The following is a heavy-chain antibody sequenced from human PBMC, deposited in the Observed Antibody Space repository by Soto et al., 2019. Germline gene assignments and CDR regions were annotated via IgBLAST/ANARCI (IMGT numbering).Heavy chain of an antibody. CDR2: VSPNGQGI. J-gene: IGHJ4*02. V-gene: IGHV3-23*01. Sequence: GGSLRLSCAASGFTLGRYGMSWVRQAPGKGLEWVSAVSPNGQGIYYADSVRGRFTISRDFSKNTVFLHMDSLRAEDTAVYYCAKDRDYPRDCFHYWGQGTLVTVSS. CDR3: AKDRDYPRDCFHY. CDR1: GFTLGRYG. D-gene: IGHD3-10*01.